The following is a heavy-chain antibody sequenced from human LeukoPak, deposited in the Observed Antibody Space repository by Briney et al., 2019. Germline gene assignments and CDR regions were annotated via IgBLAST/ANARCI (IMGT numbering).Heavy chain of an antibody. J-gene: IGHJ4*02. V-gene: IGHV1-2*02. D-gene: IGHD2-21*02. CDR3: ARYSYCGGGCYTFDY. Sequence: ASVKVSCKASGYTVTGYYIHWVRQAPGQGPEWMGWINFNTGDTNYAQRFQGRATLTRDTSISTAYMELSRLNSDDTAIYYCARYSYCGGGCYTFDYWGQGTLVTVSS. CDR2: INFNTGDT. CDR1: GYTVTGYY.